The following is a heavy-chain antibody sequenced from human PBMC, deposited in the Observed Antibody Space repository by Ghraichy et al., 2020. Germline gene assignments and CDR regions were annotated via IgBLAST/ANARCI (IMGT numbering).Heavy chain of an antibody. CDR3: AWIRTTMVRGINYYYYGMDV. CDR2: IDWDDDK. D-gene: IGHD3-10*01. V-gene: IGHV2-70*11. J-gene: IGHJ6*02. Sequence: SGPTLVKPTQTLTLTCTFSGFSLSTSGMCVSWIRQPPGKALEWLARIDWDDDKYYSTSLKTRLTISKDTSKNQVVLTMTNMDPVDTATYYCAWIRTTMVRGINYYYYGMDVWGQGTTVTVSS. CDR1: GFSLSTSGMC.